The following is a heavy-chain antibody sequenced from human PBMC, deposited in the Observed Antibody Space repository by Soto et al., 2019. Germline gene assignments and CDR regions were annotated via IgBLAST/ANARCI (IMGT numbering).Heavy chain of an antibody. CDR2: IYYSGST. Sequence: PSETLSLTCTVSGGSISSYYWSWIRQPPGKGLEWIGYIYYSGSTNNNPSLKSRVTISVDTSKNQFSLKLSSVTAADTAVYYCARGNIYSSGWFDPWGQGTLVTVSS. CDR1: GGSISSYY. D-gene: IGHD4-4*01. CDR3: ARGNIYSSGWFDP. V-gene: IGHV4-59*01. J-gene: IGHJ5*02.